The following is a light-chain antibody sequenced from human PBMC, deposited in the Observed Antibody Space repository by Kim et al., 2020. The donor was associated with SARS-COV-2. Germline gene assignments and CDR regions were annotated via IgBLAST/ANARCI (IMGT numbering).Light chain of an antibody. CDR2: DAS. Sequence: EIVLTQSPATLSLSPGERATLSCRASESVKDSLAWYRQKPGQAPRLLIYDASIRATGAPARFSGSGSGTDFTLTISSLEPEDFAVYYCQQRGDWRINFGGGTKVDIK. V-gene: IGKV3-11*01. CDR1: ESVKDS. J-gene: IGKJ4*01. CDR3: QQRGDWRIN.